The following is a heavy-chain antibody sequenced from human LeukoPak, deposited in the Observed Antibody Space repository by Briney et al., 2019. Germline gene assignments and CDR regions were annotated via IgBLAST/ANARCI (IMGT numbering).Heavy chain of an antibody. J-gene: IGHJ4*02. V-gene: IGHV1-69*13. CDR1: GGTFSSYA. CDR2: IIPIFGTA. Sequence: ASVKVSCKASGGTFSSYAISWVRQAPGQGLEWMGGIIPIFGTANYAQKFQGRVTITADESTSTAYMELRSLRSDDTAVYYCARDYDFWSGSPIPLGYWGQGTLVTVSS. CDR3: ARDYDFWSGSPIPLGY. D-gene: IGHD3-3*01.